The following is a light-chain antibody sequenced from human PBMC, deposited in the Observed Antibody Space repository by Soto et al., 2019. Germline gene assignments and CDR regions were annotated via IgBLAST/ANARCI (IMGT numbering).Light chain of an antibody. V-gene: IGLV1-47*01. CDR2: RNN. CDR1: TSNIGSDF. J-gene: IGLJ3*02. CDR3: VSWDGSLSGWV. Sequence: QSVLTQPPSASGTPGQKVTISCSGTTSNIGSDFLYWFQQFPGTAPILLIYRNNQRPSGVSDRFSGSKSGTSGSLAISGLQSEDEADYYCVSWDGSLSGWVFSGGTKVTVL.